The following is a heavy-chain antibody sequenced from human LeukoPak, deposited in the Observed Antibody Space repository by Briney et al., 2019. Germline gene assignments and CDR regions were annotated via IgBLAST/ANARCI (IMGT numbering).Heavy chain of an antibody. D-gene: IGHD1-26*01. CDR1: GYSFTDYW. CDR2: IYPSDSGT. J-gene: IGHJ3*02. V-gene: IGHV5-51*01. Sequence: GESLKISCKTSGYSFTDYWIGWVRQMPGKGLEWMGFIYPSDSGTRYSPSFQGQVTISADKSISTAYLQWSSLKASDTAMYYCATHPRGGIVGATTVAFDIWGQGTMVTVSS. CDR3: ATHPRGGIVGATTVAFDI.